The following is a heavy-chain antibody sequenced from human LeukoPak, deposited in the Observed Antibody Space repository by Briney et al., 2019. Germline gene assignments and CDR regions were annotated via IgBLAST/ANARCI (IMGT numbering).Heavy chain of an antibody. CDR1: GFTISSYS. CDR3: AREQSSGWTLVSY. Sequence: GGSLRLSCAASGFTISSYSMSWVRQAPGKGLEWVSSIGLSSDYIYYADSVKGRFTISRDNARKSLYLQMNSLRVEDTAVYYCAREQSSGWTLVSYWGQGTLVTVSS. CDR2: IGLSSDYI. V-gene: IGHV3-21*01. J-gene: IGHJ4*02. D-gene: IGHD6-19*01.